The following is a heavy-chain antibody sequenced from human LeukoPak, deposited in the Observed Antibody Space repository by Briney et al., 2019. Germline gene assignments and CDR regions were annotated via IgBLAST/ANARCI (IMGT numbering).Heavy chain of an antibody. CDR3: ARDLYSGGSCYSDY. V-gene: IGHV1-69*04. CDR1: GGTFSSYA. CDR2: IIPILGIA. D-gene: IGHD2-15*01. Sequence: GASVKVSCKASGGTFSSYAISWVRQAPGQGLEWMGRIIPILGIANYAQKFQGRVTITADKSTSTAYMELSSLRSEDTAVYYCARDLYSGGSCYSDYWGQGTLVTVSS. J-gene: IGHJ4*02.